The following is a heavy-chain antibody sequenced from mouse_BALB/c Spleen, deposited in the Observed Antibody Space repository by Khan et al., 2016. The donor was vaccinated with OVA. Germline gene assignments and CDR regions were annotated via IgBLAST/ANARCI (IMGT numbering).Heavy chain of an antibody. D-gene: IGHD2-14*01. CDR1: GYTFTSYW. J-gene: IGHJ2*01. CDR3: ASYRYDYFDY. Sequence: QVQLKQSGAELARPGASVKLSCKASGYTFTSYWMQWVKQRSGQGLEWIGTIYPGDGDTRYTQKFKGKATLTADKSSSTAYMQLSSLASEDSAVYYCASYRYDYFDYWGQGTTLTVSS. V-gene: IGHV1-87*01. CDR2: IYPGDGDT.